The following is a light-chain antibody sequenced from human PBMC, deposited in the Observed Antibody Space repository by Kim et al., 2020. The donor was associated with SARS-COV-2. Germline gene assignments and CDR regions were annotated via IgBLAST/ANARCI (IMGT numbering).Light chain of an antibody. CDR3: QQYGGSPLLT. CDR1: QTVTRNY. V-gene: IGKV3-20*01. J-gene: IGKJ4*01. CDR2: AAS. Sequence: EILLTQSPVTLSLSPGESATLSCRASQTVTRNYLNWYQQKTGQAPRLLIYAASSRAADIPDRFSGSGSGTDFTLTISRLEPEDFGVYYCQQYGGSPLLTFGGGTKVDIK.